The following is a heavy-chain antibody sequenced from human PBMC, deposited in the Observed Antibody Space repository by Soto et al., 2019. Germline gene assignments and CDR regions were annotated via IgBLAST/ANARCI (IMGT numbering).Heavy chain of an antibody. CDR3: ARGRVQDIDY. CDR2: INHSGST. J-gene: IGHJ4*02. CDR1: GGSFSCYY. Sequence: SETRSLTCAVYGGSFSCYYWSWIRQPPGKGLEWIGEINHSGSTNYNPSLKSRVTISVDTSKNQFSLKLSSVTAADTAVYYCARGRVQDIDYWGQGTLVTVSS. D-gene: IGHD1-1*01. V-gene: IGHV4-34*01.